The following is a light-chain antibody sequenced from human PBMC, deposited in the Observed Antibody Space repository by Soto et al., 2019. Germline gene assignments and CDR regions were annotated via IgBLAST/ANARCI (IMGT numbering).Light chain of an antibody. V-gene: IGKV3-15*01. J-gene: IGKJ1*01. CDR2: GAS. Sequence: EIVFTQSSAPLSLSPGRRATLYCRASQSVSSYLAWYQQKPSQAPRLLIYGASPMATGIPGRFSGSGSGTVFTLTISSLQSEDFGVYNCQQYNKWPWTFGRGTKVDIK. CDR3: QQYNKWPWT. CDR1: QSVSSY.